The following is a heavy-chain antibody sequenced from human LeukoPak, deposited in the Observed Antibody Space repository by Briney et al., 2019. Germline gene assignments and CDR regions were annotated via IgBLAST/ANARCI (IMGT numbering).Heavy chain of an antibody. Sequence: GGSLRLSCAASGFTFSSYWMHWVRQAPGKGLVWVSRINSDGSSTSYADSVKGRFTISRDDAKDTLYLQMNSLRVEDTAVYFCAEDQQLQPFHYWGRGTLVAVSS. CDR2: INSDGSST. D-gene: IGHD1-1*01. CDR1: GFTFSSYW. J-gene: IGHJ4*02. V-gene: IGHV3-74*01. CDR3: AEDQQLQPFHY.